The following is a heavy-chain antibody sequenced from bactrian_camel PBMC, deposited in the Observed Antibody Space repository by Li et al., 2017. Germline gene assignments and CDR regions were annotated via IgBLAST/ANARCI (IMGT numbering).Heavy chain of an antibody. Sequence: VQLVESGGGLVQPGGSLRLSCSASGFTFARSPMFWVRQAPGKDLEWVSMINSGGSLQTYAPSVEGRFTISRDNAKNSVYLQVNSLKAEDTAVYYCATDMRGSTRGQGTQVTVS. D-gene: IGHD4*01. V-gene: IGHV3S40*01. CDR1: GFTFARSP. J-gene: IGHJ4*01. CDR2: INSGGSLQ. CDR3: ATDMRGST.